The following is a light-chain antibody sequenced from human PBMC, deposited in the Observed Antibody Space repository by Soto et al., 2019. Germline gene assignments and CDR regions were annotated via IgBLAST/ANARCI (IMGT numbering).Light chain of an antibody. CDR1: QSVSSSY. V-gene: IGKV3-20*01. J-gene: IGKJ3*01. CDR2: GAS. Sequence: EIVLTQSPGTLSLSPGERATLSCRASQSVSSSYLAWYQQKPGQAPRLLIYGASSRATGIPDRFSGSVSGTDFTLTIRRLEPEDFAVYYCKQYGSSPPFTFGPGTKVDIK. CDR3: KQYGSSPPFT.